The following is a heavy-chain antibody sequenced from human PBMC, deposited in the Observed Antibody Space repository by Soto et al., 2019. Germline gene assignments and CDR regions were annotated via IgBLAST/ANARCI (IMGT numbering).Heavy chain of an antibody. CDR1: RYSFTNYW. J-gene: IGHJ5*01. D-gene: IGHD2-15*01. Sequence: ESLKISCEGSRYSFTNYWIGWVRPMPGKGLEWMGIIYPGDSDTRYSPSFQGQVTISADKSISTAYLQWSSLKASDTAMYYCARKDFFCCSCDPSDWFDPWGRRSFVPGSS. V-gene: IGHV5-51*01. CDR2: IYPGDSDT. CDR3: ARKDFFCCSCDPSDWFDP.